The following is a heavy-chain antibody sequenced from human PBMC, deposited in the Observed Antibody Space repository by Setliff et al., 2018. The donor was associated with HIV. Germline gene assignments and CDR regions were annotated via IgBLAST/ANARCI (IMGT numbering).Heavy chain of an antibody. CDR3: ASGYQYDSSGYYYVTPIDY. V-gene: IGHV4-39*01. Sequence: KASETLSLTCTVSGGSISSSSYYWGWIRQPPGKGLEWIGSIYYSGTTYYNPSLKSRVTISVDTSKNQFSLKLSSVTAADTAVYYCASGYQYDSSGYYYVTPIDYWGQGTLVTVSS. D-gene: IGHD3-22*01. CDR1: GGSISSSSYY. CDR2: IYYSGTT. J-gene: IGHJ4*02.